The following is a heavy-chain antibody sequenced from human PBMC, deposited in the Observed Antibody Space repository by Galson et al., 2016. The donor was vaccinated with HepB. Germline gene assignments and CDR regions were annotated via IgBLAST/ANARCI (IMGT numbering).Heavy chain of an antibody. V-gene: IGHV3-21*06. Sequence: SLRLSCAVSGFTFTTYSTSWVRQVPGKGLEWVSSISSRSSYIYYADSVKGRFTISRDNARNSLYLEINSLRAEDTALYYCARLGAGAMPTNFERDYYYGMDFWGQGTTVTVSS. CDR3: ARLGAGAMPTNFERDYYYGMDF. D-gene: IGHD5-24*01. J-gene: IGHJ6*02. CDR1: GFTFTTYS. CDR2: ISSRSSYI.